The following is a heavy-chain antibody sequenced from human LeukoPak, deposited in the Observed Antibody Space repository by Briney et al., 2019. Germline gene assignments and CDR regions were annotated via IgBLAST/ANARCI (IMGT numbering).Heavy chain of an antibody. CDR2: ISAYNGNT. J-gene: IGHJ3*02. V-gene: IGHV1-18*01. D-gene: IGHD3-10*01. Sequence: ASVKVSCKASGYTFTSYGISWVRQAPGQGLEWMGWISAYNGNTNYAQKLQGRVTMTRDMSTSTVYMELSSLRSEDTAVYYCARSDGYGLVGIWGQGTMVTVSS. CDR1: GYTFTSYG. CDR3: ARSDGYGLVGI.